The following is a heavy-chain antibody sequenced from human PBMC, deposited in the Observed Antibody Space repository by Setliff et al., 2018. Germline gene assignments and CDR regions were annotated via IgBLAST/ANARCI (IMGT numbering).Heavy chain of an antibody. CDR3: TRDTNIVVVPPHRTAFDV. J-gene: IGHJ3*01. Sequence: ASVKVSCKTSGYNFIAFGISWVRQAPGQGLEWMGWISPYNGYIIYAHKFQGRVTMTTDTSTGTADMELRNLRSDDTAVYYCTRDTNIVVVPPHRTAFDVWGQGTMVTVSS. CDR1: GYNFIAFG. CDR2: ISPYNGYI. V-gene: IGHV1-18*01. D-gene: IGHD2-2*01.